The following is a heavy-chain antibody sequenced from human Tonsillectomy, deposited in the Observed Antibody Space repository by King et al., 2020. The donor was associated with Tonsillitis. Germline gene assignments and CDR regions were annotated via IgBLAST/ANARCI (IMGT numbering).Heavy chain of an antibody. Sequence: VQLVESGGGLVRPGGSLKLSCAASGFTFSKSAMQWVRPTSGKGLEWIGRIRSRANSNTTAYSASVKGRFTVSRDDSEKTVHLQMNSLKVEDTGVYYCASWQQLAPFDYWGQGIEVIVSS. V-gene: IGHV3-73*01. CDR3: ASWQQLAPFDY. CDR2: IRSRANSNTT. J-gene: IGHJ4*02. CDR1: GFTFSKSA. D-gene: IGHD6-13*01.